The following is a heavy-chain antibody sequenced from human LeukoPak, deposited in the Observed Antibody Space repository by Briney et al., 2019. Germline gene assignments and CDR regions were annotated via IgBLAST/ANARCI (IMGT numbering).Heavy chain of an antibody. V-gene: IGHV4-34*01. D-gene: IGHD3-9*01. CDR1: IGSFSGYY. J-gene: IGHJ4*02. CDR3: ARGSSGYRFFTY. Sequence: SETLSLTCAVYIGSFSGYYWSWIRQPPGKGLEWIGEINHSGSTNYNPSLKSRVTISVDTSKNQFSLKLSSVTAADTAVYYCARGSSGYRFFTYWGQGTLVTVSS. CDR2: INHSGST.